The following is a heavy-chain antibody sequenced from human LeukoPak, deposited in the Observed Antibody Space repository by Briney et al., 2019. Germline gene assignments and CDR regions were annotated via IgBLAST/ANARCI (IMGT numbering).Heavy chain of an antibody. CDR1: GFTFSSYG. V-gene: IGHV3-33*01. Sequence: GGSLRLSCAASGFTFSSYGMHWVRQAPGKGLEWVAVIWYDGSNKYYADSVKGRFTISRDNSKNTLYLHMNSLRAEDTAVYYCARVGPSYGSGSLYYWGQGTLVTVSS. J-gene: IGHJ4*02. D-gene: IGHD3-10*01. CDR2: IWYDGSNK. CDR3: ARVGPSYGSGSLYY.